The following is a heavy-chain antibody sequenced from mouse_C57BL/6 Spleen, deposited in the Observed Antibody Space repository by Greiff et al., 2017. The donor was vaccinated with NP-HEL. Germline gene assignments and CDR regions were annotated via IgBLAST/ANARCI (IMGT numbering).Heavy chain of an antibody. CDR1: GYTFTDYY. CDR3: ARESYGSRAWFAY. Sequence: QVQLQQSGAELVRPGASVKLSCKASGYTFTDYYINWVKQRPGQGLEWIARIYPGSGNTYYNEKFKGKATLTAEKSSSTAYMQLSSLTSEDSAVYFCARESYGSRAWFAYWGQGTLVTVSA. CDR2: IYPGSGNT. V-gene: IGHV1-76*01. D-gene: IGHD1-1*01. J-gene: IGHJ3*01.